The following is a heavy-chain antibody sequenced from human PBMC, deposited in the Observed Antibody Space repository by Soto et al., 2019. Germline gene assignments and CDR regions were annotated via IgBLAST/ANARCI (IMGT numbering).Heavy chain of an antibody. CDR3: AKDFAYGMDV. CDR1: GFTLSDYA. D-gene: IGHD3-3*01. CDR2: ISGSGDNT. J-gene: IGHJ6*02. Sequence: GGSLRLSCAASGFTLSDYAMTWVRQGPGKGLEWVSAISGSGDNTHYTDSVKGRFTISRDNSKNTLYLQMNRLRAEDTAVYYCAKDFAYGMDVWGQGTTVTVSS. V-gene: IGHV3-23*01.